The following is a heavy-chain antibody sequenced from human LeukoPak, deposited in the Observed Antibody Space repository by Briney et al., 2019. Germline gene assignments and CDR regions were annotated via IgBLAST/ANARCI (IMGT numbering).Heavy chain of an antibody. CDR1: GGSISSYY. D-gene: IGHD3-3*01. CDR2: IYYSGST. J-gene: IGHJ4*02. CDR3: ARDRFLEWSYFDY. Sequence: PSETLSLTCTVSGGSISSYYWSWIRQPPGKGLEWIGYIYYSGSTNYNPSLKSRVTISVDTSKNQFSLKLSSVTAADTAVYYCARDRFLEWSYFDYWGQGTLVTVSS. V-gene: IGHV4-59*01.